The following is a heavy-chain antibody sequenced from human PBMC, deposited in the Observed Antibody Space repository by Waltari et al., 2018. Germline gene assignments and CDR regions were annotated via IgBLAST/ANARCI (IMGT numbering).Heavy chain of an antibody. J-gene: IGHJ4*02. V-gene: IGHV4-59*01. D-gene: IGHD3-3*01. CDR3: ARGTYYDFWSGYYYPPLFDY. CDR1: GGSISSYY. Sequence: QVQLQESGPGLVKPSETLSLTCTVSGGSISSYYWSWTRQPPGKGLEWIGYIYYSGSTNYNPSLKSRVTISVDTSKNQFSLKLSSVTAADTAVYYCARGTYYDFWSGYYYPPLFDYWGQGTLVTVSS. CDR2: IYYSGST.